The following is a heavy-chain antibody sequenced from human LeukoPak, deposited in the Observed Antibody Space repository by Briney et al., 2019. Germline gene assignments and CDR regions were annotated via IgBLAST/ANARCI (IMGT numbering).Heavy chain of an antibody. CDR1: GFTFSSYS. D-gene: IGHD2-21*01. V-gene: IGHV3-21*01. J-gene: IGHJ4*02. CDR2: ISSSSSYI. Sequence: GGSLRLSCAASGFTFSSYSMNWARQAPGKGLEWVSSISSSSSYIYYADSVKGRFTISRDNAKNSLYLQMNSLRAEDTAVYYCARASHMGFDYWGQGTLVTVSS. CDR3: ARASHMGFDY.